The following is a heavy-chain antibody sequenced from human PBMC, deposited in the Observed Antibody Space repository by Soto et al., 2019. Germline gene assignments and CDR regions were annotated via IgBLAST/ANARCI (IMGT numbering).Heavy chain of an antibody. V-gene: IGHV1-69*06. Sequence: ASVKVSCKASGGTFSSYAISWVRQAPGQGLEWMGGIFPIFGTANYAQKFQGRVTITADRSTSTAYMELSSLRSEDTAVYYCAGMIAAHSQIYGMDVWGQGTTVTVSS. CDR3: AGMIAAHSQIYGMDV. D-gene: IGHD6-13*01. CDR2: IFPIFGTA. J-gene: IGHJ6*02. CDR1: GGTFSSYA.